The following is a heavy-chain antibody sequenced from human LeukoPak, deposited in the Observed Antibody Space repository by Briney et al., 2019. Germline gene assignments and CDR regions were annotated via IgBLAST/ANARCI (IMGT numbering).Heavy chain of an antibody. D-gene: IGHD5-18*01. CDR2: IVVGSGNT. CDR3: AADRRYSYGRSGPYYYYYMDV. V-gene: IGHV1-58*02. J-gene: IGHJ6*03. CDR1: GFTFTSSA. Sequence: SVKVSCKASGFTFTSSAMQWVRQARGQRLEWIGWIVVGSGNTNYAQKFQERVTITRDMSTSTAYMELSSLRSEDTAVYYCAADRRYSYGRSGPYYYYYMDVWGKGTTVTVSS.